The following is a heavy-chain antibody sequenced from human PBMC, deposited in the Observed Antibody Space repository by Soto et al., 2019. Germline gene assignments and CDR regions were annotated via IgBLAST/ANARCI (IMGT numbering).Heavy chain of an antibody. Sequence: QVQLVESGGGVVQPGRSLRLSCAASGFTFSSYGMHWVRQAPGKGLEWVAVISYDGSNKYYADSVKGRFTISRDNSKNTLYLQMNSLRAEDTAVYYCAKDIPSCSSTSCLKGYYYYYGMDVWGQGTTVTVSS. D-gene: IGHD2-2*01. J-gene: IGHJ6*02. CDR2: ISYDGSNK. CDR1: GFTFSSYG. CDR3: AKDIPSCSSTSCLKGYYYYYGMDV. V-gene: IGHV3-30*18.